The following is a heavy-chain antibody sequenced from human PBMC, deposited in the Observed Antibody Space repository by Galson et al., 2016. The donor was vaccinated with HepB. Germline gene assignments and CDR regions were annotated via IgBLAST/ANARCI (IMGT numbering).Heavy chain of an antibody. J-gene: IGHJ5*02. V-gene: IGHV4-38-2*01. CDR1: GYSIRSGYY. Sequence: SETLSLTCAVSGYSIRSGYYWGWIRQPPGKGLEWIGSIYHSGSTYYNPSLKSRLTISVDTSKNPFSLKLRSVTAADTAVYYCATSYVLLWFGELLPNWFDPWGQGTLVTVSS. CDR2: IYHSGST. CDR3: ATSYVLLWFGELLPNWFDP. D-gene: IGHD3-10*01.